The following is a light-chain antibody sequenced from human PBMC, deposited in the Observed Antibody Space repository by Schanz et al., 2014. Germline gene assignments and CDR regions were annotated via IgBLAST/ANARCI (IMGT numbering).Light chain of an antibody. V-gene: IGLV1-47*01. CDR3: AAWDDSLSGWV. J-gene: IGLJ3*02. CDR2: RNN. Sequence: QSVLTQPPSASGTPGQRVTISCSGSSSNIGSNYVYWYQQLPGTAPKLLIYRNNLWPSGVPDRFSGSKSGTSASLAISGLRSEDEADYYCAAWDDSLSGWVFGGGTKLTVL. CDR1: SSNIGSNY.